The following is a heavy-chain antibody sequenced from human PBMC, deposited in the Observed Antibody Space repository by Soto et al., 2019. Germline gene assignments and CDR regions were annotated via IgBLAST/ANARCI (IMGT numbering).Heavy chain of an antibody. CDR1: GFTFSSYA. V-gene: IGHV3-23*01. CDR2: ISGSGGST. D-gene: IGHD6-19*01. CDR3: AKGVGSSGWATWVY. Sequence: EVQLLESGGGLVQPGGSLRLSCAASGFTFSSYAMSWVRQAPGKGLEWVSAISGSGGSTYYAGSVKGRFTISRDNSKNTLYLQMNSLRAEDTAVYYCAKGVGSSGWATWVYWGQGTLVTVSS. J-gene: IGHJ4*02.